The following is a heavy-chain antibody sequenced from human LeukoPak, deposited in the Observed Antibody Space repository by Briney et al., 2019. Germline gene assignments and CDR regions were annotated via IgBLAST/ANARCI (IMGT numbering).Heavy chain of an antibody. CDR2: INQDGSNK. Sequence: GGSLRLSCAASGFSFNNYWMSWVRQAPGKGLEWVANINQDGSNKYYADSVKGRFTISRDNAKNKLYLQMNSLRAEDTAVYYCANVLPRDVDWLLEGDFDYWGQGTLVTVSS. CDR1: GFSFNNYW. CDR3: ANVLPRDVDWLLEGDFDY. V-gene: IGHV3-7*01. D-gene: IGHD3-9*01. J-gene: IGHJ4*02.